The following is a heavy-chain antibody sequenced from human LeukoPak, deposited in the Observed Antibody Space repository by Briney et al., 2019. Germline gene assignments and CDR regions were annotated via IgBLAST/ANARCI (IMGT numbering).Heavy chain of an antibody. CDR1: GFTFSSYG. J-gene: IGHJ6*02. CDR2: ISYDGSNK. D-gene: IGHD3-3*01. Sequence: GGSLRLSCAASGFTFSSYGMHWVRQAPGKGLEWVAVISYDGSNKYYADSVKGRFTISRDNSKNTLYLQMNSLRAEDTAVYYCARGTDTKPFWSGYWVDVWGQGTTVTVSS. V-gene: IGHV3-30*03. CDR3: ARGTDTKPFWSGYWVDV.